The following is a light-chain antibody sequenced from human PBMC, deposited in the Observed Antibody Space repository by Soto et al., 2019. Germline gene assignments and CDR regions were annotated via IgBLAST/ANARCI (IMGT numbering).Light chain of an antibody. J-gene: IGLJ1*01. CDR3: AAWDDSLNSHV. CDR1: SSNIGNNA. V-gene: IGLV1-36*01. Sequence: QSVLTQPPSVSGAPRQRVTISCSGSSSNIGNNAVNWYQQLPGKAPKLLIYYDDLLPSWVSDRFSGSKSGTSASLAISGLQSEDEADYYCAAWDDSLNSHVFGTGTKVTGL. CDR2: YDD.